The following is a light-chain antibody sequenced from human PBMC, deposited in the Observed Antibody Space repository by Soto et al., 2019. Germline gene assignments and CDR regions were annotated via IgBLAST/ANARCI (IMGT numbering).Light chain of an antibody. J-gene: IGKJ2*01. CDR1: QSVLSSSNNKNC. CDR2: WAS. V-gene: IGKV4-1*01. CDR3: QQYYSTMYT. Sequence: DIVMTQSPDSLAVSLGERATINCKSSQSVLSSSNNKNCLAWYQQKPGQPPKLLIYWASIRASGVPDRFSGGGSGTDFTLTISSLQAEDVAVYYCQQYYSTMYTFGQGTKLEIK.